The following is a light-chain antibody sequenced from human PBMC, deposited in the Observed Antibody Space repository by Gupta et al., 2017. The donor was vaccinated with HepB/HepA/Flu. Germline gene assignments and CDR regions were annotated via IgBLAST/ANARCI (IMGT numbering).Light chain of an antibody. CDR3: QVWDWTSHHVV. CDR1: KIGRKR. J-gene: IGLJ2*01. Sequence: SYVLTQPPSVSVAPGKKDTINGGGDKIGRKRVQGYQQKPGQAPVVAIYYDRDRPSGIPERFSGSNSGNTATRTISRVEVGEEADEDGQVWDWTSHHVVCGGG. CDR2: YDR. V-gene: IGLV3-21*04.